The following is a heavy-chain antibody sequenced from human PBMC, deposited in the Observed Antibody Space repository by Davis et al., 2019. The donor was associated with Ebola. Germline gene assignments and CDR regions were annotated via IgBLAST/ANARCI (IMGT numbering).Heavy chain of an antibody. CDR1: GFTFSTYG. Sequence: GESLKISCAASGFTFSTYGMHWVRQAPGKGLESVAVIWYDGRNNYYADSVKGRFTISRDNAKNSLYLQMNSLRAEYTALYYCAKDKGYYYYYGIDVWGQGTTVTVSS. V-gene: IGHV3-33*03. CDR3: AKDKGYYYYYGIDV. J-gene: IGHJ6*02. CDR2: IWYDGRNN.